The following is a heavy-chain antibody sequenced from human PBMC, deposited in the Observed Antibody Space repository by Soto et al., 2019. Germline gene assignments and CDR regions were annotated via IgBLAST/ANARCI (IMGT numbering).Heavy chain of an antibody. CDR1: GYTFTSYY. Sequence: ASVKVSCKASGYTFTSYYMHWVRQAPGQGLEWMGIINPSGGSTSYAQKFQGRVTMTRDTSTSTVYMELSSLRSEDTAVYYCARTIVVVPAAIFTFDYYYGMDVWGQGTTVTVS. CDR2: INPSGGST. D-gene: IGHD2-2*01. CDR3: ARTIVVVPAAIFTFDYYYGMDV. V-gene: IGHV1-46*01. J-gene: IGHJ6*02.